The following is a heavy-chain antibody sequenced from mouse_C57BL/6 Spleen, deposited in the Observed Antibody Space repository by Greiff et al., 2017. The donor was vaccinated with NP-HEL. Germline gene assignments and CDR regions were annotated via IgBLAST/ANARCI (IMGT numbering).Heavy chain of an antibody. CDR2: IYPRDGST. D-gene: IGHD1-1*01. CDR3: AKDGVLYAMDY. J-gene: IGHJ4*01. V-gene: IGHV1-78*01. CDR1: GYTFTDHT. Sequence: QVQLKQSDAELVKPGASVKISCKASGYTFTDHTIHWMKQRPEQGLEWIGYIYPRDGSTNYNEKFKGKATLTADKSSSTAYMQLNSLTSEDSAVDCGAKDGVLYAMDYWGQGTSVTVSS.